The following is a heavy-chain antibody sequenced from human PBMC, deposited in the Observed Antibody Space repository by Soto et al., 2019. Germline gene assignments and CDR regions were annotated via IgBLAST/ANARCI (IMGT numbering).Heavy chain of an antibody. D-gene: IGHD3-10*01. Sequence: GAPVEVSCKASCFTVANYGISWRRQGPGQGLEWMGWINVYNGNTKYAQKVRGRVTMTTDTSTSTAYMELRSLRSDDTAVYYCARGVGSGSYYNQYNWYDPWGQGTLVTVSS. J-gene: IGHJ5*02. CDR3: ARGVGSGSYYNQYNWYDP. CDR2: INVYNGNT. V-gene: IGHV1-18*01. CDR1: CFTVANYG.